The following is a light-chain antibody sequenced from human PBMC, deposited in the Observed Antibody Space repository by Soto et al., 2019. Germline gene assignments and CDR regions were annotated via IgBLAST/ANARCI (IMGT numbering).Light chain of an antibody. V-gene: IGLV1-40*01. CDR1: SSNIGAGYD. CDR3: QSYDSSLTTV. Sequence: QSVLTQPPSVSGAPGQRVTISCTGSSSNIGAGYDVHWYQQLPGTAPKLLIYGNSNRPSGVPDRFSGSKSGTSASLAITGLQAEDVADYYCQSYDSSLTTVFGGGTKLTVL. CDR2: GNS. J-gene: IGLJ2*01.